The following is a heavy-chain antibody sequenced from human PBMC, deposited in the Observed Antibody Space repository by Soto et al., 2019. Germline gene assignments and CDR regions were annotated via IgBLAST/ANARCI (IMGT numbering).Heavy chain of an antibody. V-gene: IGHV1-18*01. CDR3: ARDRRVTFSPADY. CDR1: GYTFTSYG. CDR2: ISAYNGNT. J-gene: IGHJ4*02. D-gene: IGHD3-16*01. Sequence: QVQLVQSGAEVKKPGASVKVSCKASGYTFTSYGISWVRQAPGQGLEWMGWISAYNGNTNYAQKLQGKDTMTTDTCTSTAYTELRSLGNDDTAVYCCARDRRVTFSPADYWGEGPLVAVAS.